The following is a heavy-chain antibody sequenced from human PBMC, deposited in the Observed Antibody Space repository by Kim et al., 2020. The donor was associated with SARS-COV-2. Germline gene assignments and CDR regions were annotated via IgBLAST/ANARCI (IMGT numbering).Heavy chain of an antibody. V-gene: IGHV4-59*01. J-gene: IGHJ4*02. CDR3: ARSRVDTAMVNGFDY. CDR2: IYYSGST. D-gene: IGHD5-18*01. Sequence: SETLSLTCTVSGGSISSYYWSWIRQPPGKGLEWIGYIYYSGSTNYNPSLKSRVTISVDTYKNQFSLKLSSVTAADTAVYYCARSRVDTAMVNGFDYWGQGTLVTVSS. CDR1: GGSISSYY.